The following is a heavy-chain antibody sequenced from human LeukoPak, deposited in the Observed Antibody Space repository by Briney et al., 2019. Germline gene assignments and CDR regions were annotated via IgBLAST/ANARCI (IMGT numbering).Heavy chain of an antibody. CDR1: GFTFSSYA. Sequence: QSGGSLRLSCAASGFTFSSYAMSWVRQAPGKGLEWVSAISGSGGSTYYADSVKGRFTISRDNSKNTLYLQMNSLRAEDTAVYYCAREYRGEYYFAYWGQGTLVTVSS. CDR2: ISGSGGST. D-gene: IGHD3-10*01. J-gene: IGHJ4*02. CDR3: AREYRGEYYFAY. V-gene: IGHV3-23*01.